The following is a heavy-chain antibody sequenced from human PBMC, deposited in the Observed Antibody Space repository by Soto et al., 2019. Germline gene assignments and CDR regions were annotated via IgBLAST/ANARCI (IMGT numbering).Heavy chain of an antibody. CDR3: AREYSNSPAVFDY. V-gene: IGHV4-61*01. D-gene: IGHD6-6*01. J-gene: IGHJ4*02. Sequence: ASETLSLTCTVSGGSVNSDSYYWSWIRQPPGKGLEWIGYIYYSGRTNYNPSLKSRVTISVDTSRNQFSLKLSSVTAADTAVFYCAREYSNSPAVFDYWGQGTLVTVSS. CDR1: GGSVNSDSYY. CDR2: IYYSGRT.